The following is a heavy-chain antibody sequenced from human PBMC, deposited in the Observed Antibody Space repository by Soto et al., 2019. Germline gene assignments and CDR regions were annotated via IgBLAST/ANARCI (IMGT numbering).Heavy chain of an antibody. V-gene: IGHV3-23*01. J-gene: IGHJ4*02. Sequence: GGSLRLSCVASGFTFSNYAMSWVRQAPGKGLEWVSGISASGRDTYYADSVKDRFTISRDSFKNTLYLQMNSLRAEDAGTYYCAKGKTSGWYYFDYWGQGALVTVSS. CDR2: ISASGRDT. D-gene: IGHD6-19*01. CDR1: GFTFSNYA. CDR3: AKGKTSGWYYFDY.